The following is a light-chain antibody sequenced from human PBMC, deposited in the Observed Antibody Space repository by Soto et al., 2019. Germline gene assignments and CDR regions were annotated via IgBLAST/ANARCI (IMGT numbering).Light chain of an antibody. J-gene: IGLJ2*01. CDR1: ALPKQY. CDR2: KDS. CDR3: QSADSSGTNVV. Sequence: SYELTQPTSVSVSPGQTARITCSGDALPKQYAYWYQQKPGQAPVLVIYKDSERPSGIPERFSGSSSGTTVTLTISGVQAEDEADYYCQSADSSGTNVVFGGGTKLTVL. V-gene: IGLV3-25*03.